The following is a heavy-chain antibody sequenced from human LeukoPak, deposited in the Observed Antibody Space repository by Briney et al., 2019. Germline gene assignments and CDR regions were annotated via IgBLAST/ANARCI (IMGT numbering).Heavy chain of an antibody. V-gene: IGHV1-18*01. J-gene: IGHJ6*02. CDR3: ARDFGSGSNYYYYGMDV. Sequence: ASVNVSCKASGYTFTSYGISWVRQAPGQGLEWMGWISPYNGNTNYAQKLQGRVTMTTDTSTSTAYMELRSLRSDDTAVYYCARDFGSGSNYYYYGMDVWGQGTTVTVSS. D-gene: IGHD1-26*01. CDR2: ISPYNGNT. CDR1: GYTFTSYG.